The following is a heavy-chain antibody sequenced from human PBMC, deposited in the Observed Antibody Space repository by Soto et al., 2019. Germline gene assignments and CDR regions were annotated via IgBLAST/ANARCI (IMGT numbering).Heavy chain of an antibody. D-gene: IGHD3-3*01. CDR3: AREVRGRSYDFWSGYRPEYGMDV. J-gene: IGHJ6*02. CDR1: GGSISSGDYY. Sequence: SETLSLTCTVSGGSISSGDYYWSWIRQPPGKGLEWIGYIYYSGSTYYNPSLKSRVTISVDTSKNQFSLKLSSVTAADTAVYYCAREVRGRSYDFWSGYRPEYGMDVWGQGTTVTVSS. CDR2: IYYSGST. V-gene: IGHV4-30-4*01.